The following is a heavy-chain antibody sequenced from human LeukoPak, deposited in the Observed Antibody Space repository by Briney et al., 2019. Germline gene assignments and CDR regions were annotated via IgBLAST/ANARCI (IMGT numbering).Heavy chain of an antibody. V-gene: IGHV4-39*07. CDR1: GGSIRSLGYS. Sequence: PSETLSLTCSVSGGSIRSLGYSWGWIRQPPGKGLEWIASMYYTGTTYYNPSLKSRVTMSVDTSMNQFSLNLTSVTAADTAVFYCARSVSAYAGRGWFDPWGQGTLVTVSS. CDR3: ARSVSAYAGRGWFDP. J-gene: IGHJ5*02. D-gene: IGHD5-12*01. CDR2: MYYTGTT.